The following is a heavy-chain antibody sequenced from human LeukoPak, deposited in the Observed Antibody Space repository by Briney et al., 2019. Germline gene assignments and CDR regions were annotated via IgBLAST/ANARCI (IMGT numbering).Heavy chain of an antibody. CDR2: IYYSGST. D-gene: IGHD3-3*01. Sequence: SETLSLTCTVSGGSISSGGYYWSWIRQHPGKGLEWIGYIYYSGSTYYNPSLKSRVTISVDTSKNQFSLKLSSVTAADTAVYYCARGPVSDFWSGSYYGMDVWGQGTTVTVSS. V-gene: IGHV4-31*03. J-gene: IGHJ6*02. CDR1: GGSISSGGYY. CDR3: ARGPVSDFWSGSYYGMDV.